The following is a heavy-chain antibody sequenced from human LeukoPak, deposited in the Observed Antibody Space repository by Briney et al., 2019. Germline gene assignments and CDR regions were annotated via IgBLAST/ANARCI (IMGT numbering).Heavy chain of an antibody. CDR2: INHSGST. V-gene: IGHV4-39*07. D-gene: IGHD6-6*01. CDR1: GGSISSSSYY. CDR3: ASSSRRMAALRYYYMDV. Sequence: SETLSLTCTVSGGSISSSSYYWGWIRQPPGKGLEWIGEINHSGSTNYNPSLKSRVTISVDTSKNQFSLKLSSVTAADTAVYYCASSSRRMAALRYYYMDVWGKGTTVTVSS. J-gene: IGHJ6*03.